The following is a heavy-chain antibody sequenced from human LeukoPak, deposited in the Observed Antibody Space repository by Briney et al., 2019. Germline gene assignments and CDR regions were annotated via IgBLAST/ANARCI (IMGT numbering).Heavy chain of an antibody. CDR1: GFTFSSYA. CDR2: ISYDGSNK. V-gene: IGHV3-30-3*01. CDR3: ATLNGMDV. Sequence: GGSLRLSCAASGFTFSSYAMHWVRQAPGKGLEWVAVISYDGSNKYYADSVEGRFTISRDNSKNTLYLQMNSLRAEDTAVYYCATLNGMDVWGQGTTVTVSS. J-gene: IGHJ6*02.